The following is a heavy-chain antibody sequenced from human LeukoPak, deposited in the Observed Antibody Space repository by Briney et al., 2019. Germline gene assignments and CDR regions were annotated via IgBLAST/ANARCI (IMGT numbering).Heavy chain of an antibody. D-gene: IGHD1-26*01. CDR2: ISGSGGST. CDR3: AKDSPIVGATSYYFDY. J-gene: IGHJ4*02. V-gene: IGHV3-23*01. Sequence: GGSLRLSCAASGFTFSSYSMNWVRQAPGKGLEWVSAISGSGGSTYYADSVKGRFTISRDNSKNTLYLQMNSLRAEDTAVYYCAKDSPIVGATSYYFDYWGQGTLVTVSS. CDR1: GFTFSSYS.